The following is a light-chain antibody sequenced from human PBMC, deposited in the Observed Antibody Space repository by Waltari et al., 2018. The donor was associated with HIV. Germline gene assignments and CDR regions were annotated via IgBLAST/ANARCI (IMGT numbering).Light chain of an antibody. V-gene: IGKV3-15*01. CDR3: QQYSNWPLT. J-gene: IGKJ4*01. Sequence: EIVMAQSPATLSVSPGATATVSCRASQSVSSSLAWYQQKPGQAPRLLIYGASTRATGIAARFSGSGSGTDFTLTISSLQSEDFVVYYCQQYSNWPLTFGGGTKVEI. CDR2: GAS. CDR1: QSVSSS.